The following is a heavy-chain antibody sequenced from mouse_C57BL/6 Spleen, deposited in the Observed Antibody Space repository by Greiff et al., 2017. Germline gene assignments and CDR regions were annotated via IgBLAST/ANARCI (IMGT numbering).Heavy chain of an antibody. Sequence: EVKLVESGGGLVKPGGSLKLSCAASGFTFSSYAMSWVRQTPEKRLEWVATISDGGSYTYYPDNVKGRFTISRDNAKNNLYLQMSHLKSEDTAMYYCARAFTTVVATRYYFDYWGQGTTLTVSS. CDR2: ISDGGSYT. J-gene: IGHJ2*01. V-gene: IGHV5-4*03. CDR3: ARAFTTVVATRYYFDY. D-gene: IGHD1-1*01. CDR1: GFTFSSYA.